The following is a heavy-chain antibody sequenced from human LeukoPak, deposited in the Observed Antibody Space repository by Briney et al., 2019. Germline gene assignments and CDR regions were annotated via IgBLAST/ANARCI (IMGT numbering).Heavy chain of an antibody. CDR1: GGSISSYY. D-gene: IGHD6-19*01. CDR3: ARDRSSGWYGGYYFDY. J-gene: IGHJ4*02. V-gene: IGHV4-4*07. CDR2: IYTSGST. Sequence: PSETLSLTCTVSGGSISSYYWSWIRQPAGKGLEWIGRIYTSGSTNYNPSLKSRVTTSVDTSKNQFSLKLSSVTAADTAVYYCARDRSSGWYGGYYFDYWGQGTLVTVSS.